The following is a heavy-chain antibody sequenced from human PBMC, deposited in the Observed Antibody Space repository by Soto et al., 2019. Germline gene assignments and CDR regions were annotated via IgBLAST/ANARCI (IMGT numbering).Heavy chain of an antibody. CDR3: ARVNYVLDYYGMDV. Sequence: QVQLVQSGAEVKKPGASVKVSCKASGYTYTSYGISWVRQAPGQGLEWMGWISAYNGNTNYAQKLQGRVTMTTDTSTSTAYMELRILRSHDTAVYYCARVNYVLDYYGMDVWGQGTTVTVSS. V-gene: IGHV1-18*01. CDR1: GYTYTSYG. CDR2: ISAYNGNT. J-gene: IGHJ6*02. D-gene: IGHD1-7*01.